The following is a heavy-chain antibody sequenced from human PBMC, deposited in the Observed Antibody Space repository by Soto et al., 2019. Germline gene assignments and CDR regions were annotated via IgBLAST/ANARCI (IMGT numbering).Heavy chain of an antibody. J-gene: IGHJ4*02. D-gene: IGHD3-22*01. V-gene: IGHV3-23*01. CDR1: GFTFSSYA. Sequence: PGGSLRLSCAASGFTFSSYAMTWVRQAPGKGLNWVSAVGGSGGGTYYADSVKGRFTISRDNSKNTLYLQMNSLRAEDTAVYYCAKGGYYHETSAYFFRGQGTLVTVSS. CDR2: VGGSGGGT. CDR3: AKGGYYHETSAYFF.